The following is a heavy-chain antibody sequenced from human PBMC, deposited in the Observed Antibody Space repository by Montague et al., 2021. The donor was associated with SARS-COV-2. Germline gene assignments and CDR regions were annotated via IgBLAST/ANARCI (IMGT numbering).Heavy chain of an antibody. CDR2: TYYRSEWYS. CDR3: ARAERGSCGDGNCYQYFFNY. V-gene: IGHV6-1*01. D-gene: IGHD2-15*01. CDR1: GDSVSTNCGT. Sequence: CAISGDSVSTNCGTWNWVRLSPSRGLEWLGRTYYRSEWYSDYSVSVKSRISINPDTSKNQFSLQLNSVTPKDTAVYYCARAERGSCGDGNCYQYFFNYWGQGTLVTVSS. J-gene: IGHJ4*02.